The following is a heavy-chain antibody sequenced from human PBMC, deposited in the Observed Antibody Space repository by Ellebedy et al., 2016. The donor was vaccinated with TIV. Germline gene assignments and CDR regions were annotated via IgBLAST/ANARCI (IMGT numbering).Heavy chain of an antibody. D-gene: IGHD1-1*01. V-gene: IGHV4-59*01. CDR1: GGSISSYY. CDR3: ARGFQLPWGGWFDP. Sequence: MPSETLSLTCTVSGGSISSYYWSWIRQPPGKGLELIAYMYNDGSTNYNPSLKSRVSISVDTSKNQVSLKLSSVTAADTAVYYCARGFQLPWGGWFDPWGQGALVTVSS. CDR2: MYNDGST. J-gene: IGHJ5*02.